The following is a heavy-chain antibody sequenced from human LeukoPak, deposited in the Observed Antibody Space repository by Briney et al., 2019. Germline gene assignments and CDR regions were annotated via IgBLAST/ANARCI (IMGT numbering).Heavy chain of an antibody. CDR1: AGSISNYY. Sequence: SETLSLTCTVSAGSISNYYWTWIRQSPGMGLEWIGYIYYSGSTNYNPSLKSRLTISVDTSRNQFSLKLTSVTAADTAVYYCARLYAGAYTRLDPWGQGILVAVSS. J-gene: IGHJ5*02. D-gene: IGHD3-16*01. CDR3: ARLYAGAYTRLDP. CDR2: IYYSGST. V-gene: IGHV4-59*08.